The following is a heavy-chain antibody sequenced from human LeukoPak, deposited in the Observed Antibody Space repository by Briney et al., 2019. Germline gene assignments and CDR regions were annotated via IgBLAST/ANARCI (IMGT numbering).Heavy chain of an antibody. CDR2: IWYDGSNK. CDR1: GFTFSSYG. J-gene: IGHJ2*01. CDR3: ARGVVRWNYGGNSGWYFDL. V-gene: IGHV3-33*01. D-gene: IGHD4-23*01. Sequence: GGSLRLSCAASGFTFSSYGMHWVRQAPGKGLEWVAVIWYDGSNKYCADSVKGRFTISRDNSKNTLYLQMNSLRAEDTAVYYCARGVVRWNYGGNSGWYFDLWGRGTLVTVSS.